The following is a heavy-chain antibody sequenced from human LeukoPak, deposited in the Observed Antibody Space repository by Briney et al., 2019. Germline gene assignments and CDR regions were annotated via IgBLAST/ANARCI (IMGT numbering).Heavy chain of an antibody. CDR3: AKGYYGSGSYGWFDP. D-gene: IGHD3-10*01. CDR2: ISSSSSTI. J-gene: IGHJ5*02. Sequence: GGSLRLSCAASGFTFSSYSMNWVRQAPGKGLEWVSYISSSSSTIYYADSVKGRFTISRDNSKNTLYLHMNSLRAEDTAVYYCAKGYYGSGSYGWFDPWGQGTLATVSS. CDR1: GFTFSSYS. V-gene: IGHV3-48*01.